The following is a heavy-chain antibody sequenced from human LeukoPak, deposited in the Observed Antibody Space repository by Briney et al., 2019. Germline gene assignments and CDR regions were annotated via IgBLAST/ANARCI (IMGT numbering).Heavy chain of an antibody. V-gene: IGHV1-69*05. D-gene: IGHD3-22*01. CDR3: ARALWSYDSSGYYLDY. CDR1: GGTFSSYA. J-gene: IGHJ4*02. CDR2: IIPIFGTA. Sequence: SVKVSRKAPGGTFSSYAISWVRQAPGQGLEWMGRIIPIFGTANYAQKFQGRVTITTDESTSTAYMELSSLRSEDTAVYYCARALWSYDSSGYYLDYWGQGTLVTVSS.